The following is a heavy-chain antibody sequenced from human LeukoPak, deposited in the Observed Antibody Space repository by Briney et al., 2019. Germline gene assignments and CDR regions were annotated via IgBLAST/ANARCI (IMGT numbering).Heavy chain of an antibody. D-gene: IGHD3-22*01. J-gene: IGHJ4*02. V-gene: IGHV4-38-2*02. CDR2: IYHSGST. CDR1: HYSISSNYY. Sequence: SETLSLTCTVSHYSISSNYYWGWIRQPPGRGLEWIGSIYHSGSTYYNPSLKSRVTISVDTSKNQFSLKLSSVTAADTTVYYCARSSGYMSYWGQGTLVTVSS. CDR3: ARSSGYMSY.